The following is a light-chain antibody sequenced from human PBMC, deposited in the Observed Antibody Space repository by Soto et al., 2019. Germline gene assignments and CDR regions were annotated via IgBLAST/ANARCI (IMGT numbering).Light chain of an antibody. CDR3: HQYDMSPWT. J-gene: IGKJ1*01. V-gene: IGKV3-20*01. CDR1: QSVSNNY. Sequence: EIVLTQSPGTLSLSPGERATLSCRASQSVSNNYLAWYQQKPGQAPRLLIYGASSRATGIPDRFSGSGSGTDFTLTISRLEPEDFAVYYCHQYDMSPWTFGQGTKVDMK. CDR2: GAS.